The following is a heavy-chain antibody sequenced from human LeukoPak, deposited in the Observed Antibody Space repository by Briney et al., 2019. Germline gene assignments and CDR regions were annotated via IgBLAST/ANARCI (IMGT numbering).Heavy chain of an antibody. V-gene: IGHV3-64*01. D-gene: IGHD5-24*01. CDR3: AREMATIFGVSELDY. CDR2: ISSNGGST. Sequence: GGSLRLSCAASGFTFSSYAMHWVRQAPGKGLEYVSAISSNGGSTYYANSVKGRFTISRDNSKNTLYLQMGGLRAEDMAVYYCAREMATIFGVSELDYWGQGTLVTVSS. J-gene: IGHJ4*02. CDR1: GFTFSSYA.